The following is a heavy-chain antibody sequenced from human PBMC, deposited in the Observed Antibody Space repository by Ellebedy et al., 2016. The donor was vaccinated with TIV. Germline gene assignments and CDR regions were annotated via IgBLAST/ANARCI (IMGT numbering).Heavy chain of an antibody. CDR3: ARAGEGCSTTICYNAFDI. V-gene: IGHV1-69*13. CDR1: GGTFRSYA. J-gene: IGHJ3*02. CDR2: IIPMFGTA. Sequence: SVKVSXKVSGGTFRSYAISWVRQAPGQGLEWMGGIIPMFGTANSAQKFQGRVTINADDSTTTVYMELSSLRSDDTAVYYCARAGEGCSTTICYNAFDIWGQGTMVTVSS. D-gene: IGHD2-2*02.